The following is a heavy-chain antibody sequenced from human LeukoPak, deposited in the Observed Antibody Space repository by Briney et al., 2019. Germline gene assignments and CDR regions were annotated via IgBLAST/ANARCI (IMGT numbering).Heavy chain of an antibody. Sequence: PGGSLRLSCAASGFTFSSYAMHWVRQAPGKGLEWVAVISYDGSNKYYADSVKGRFTISRDNSKNTLYLQMNSLRAEDTVVYYCARGIAAAGTGWFDPWGQGTLVTVSS. CDR3: ARGIAAAGTGWFDP. CDR2: ISYDGSNK. V-gene: IGHV3-30-3*01. J-gene: IGHJ5*02. CDR1: GFTFSSYA. D-gene: IGHD6-13*01.